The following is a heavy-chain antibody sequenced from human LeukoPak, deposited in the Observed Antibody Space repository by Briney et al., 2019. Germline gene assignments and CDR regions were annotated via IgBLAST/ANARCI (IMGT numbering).Heavy chain of an antibody. CDR2: ISSSGSTI. D-gene: IGHD4-17*01. Sequence: GGSLRLSCAASGFTFSSYEMNWVRQAPGKGLEWVSYISSSGSTIYYADSVKGRFTISRDNAKNSLYLQMNSLRAEDTAFYYCARDSDYGDYVNWFDPWGQGTLVTVPS. J-gene: IGHJ5*02. CDR3: ARDSDYGDYVNWFDP. V-gene: IGHV3-48*03. CDR1: GFTFSSYE.